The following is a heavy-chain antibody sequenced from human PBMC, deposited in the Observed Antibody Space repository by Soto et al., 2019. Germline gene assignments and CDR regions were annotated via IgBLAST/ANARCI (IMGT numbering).Heavy chain of an antibody. CDR2: ISSSGSTI. CDR1: GFTFSDYY. D-gene: IGHD6-19*01. J-gene: IGHJ5*01. Sequence: PGGSLRLSCAASGFTFSDYYMSWIRQAPGKGLEWVSYISSSGSTIYYADSVKGRFTISRDNAKNSLYLQMNSLRAEDTAVYYCAKDYSSGWSNWFDSWGQGTLVTVSS. V-gene: IGHV3-11*01. CDR3: AKDYSSGWSNWFDS.